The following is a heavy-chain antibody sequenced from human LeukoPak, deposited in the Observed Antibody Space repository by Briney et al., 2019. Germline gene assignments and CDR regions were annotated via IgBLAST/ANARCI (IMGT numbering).Heavy chain of an antibody. V-gene: IGHV3-72*01. J-gene: IGHJ5*02. CDR2: TGEKVTGYTP. Sequence: QPGGSLRLSCAASGVTLSDHHMDWVRQAPGKALEWIGRTGEKVTGYTPTYAASAKGRFTFSRDDSENSVYLRMNSLTSEDTAIYYCVSLHGNNIRKGFDPWGQGTLVTVSS. D-gene: IGHD2/OR15-2a*01. CDR1: GVTLSDHH. CDR3: VSLHGNNIRKGFDP.